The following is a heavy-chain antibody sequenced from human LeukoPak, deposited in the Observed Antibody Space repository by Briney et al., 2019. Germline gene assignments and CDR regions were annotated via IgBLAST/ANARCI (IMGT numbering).Heavy chain of an antibody. D-gene: IGHD5-12*01. J-gene: IGHJ6*02. V-gene: IGHV4-59*12. CDR3: ARPDGGIESLGYGMDV. CDR1: GGSISSYY. CDR2: IYYSGST. Sequence: SETLSLTCTVSGGSISSYYWSWIRQPPGKGLEWIGYIYYSGSTNYNPSLKSRVTISVDTSKNQFSLKLSSVTAADTAVYYCARPDGGIESLGYGMDVWGQGTTVTVSS.